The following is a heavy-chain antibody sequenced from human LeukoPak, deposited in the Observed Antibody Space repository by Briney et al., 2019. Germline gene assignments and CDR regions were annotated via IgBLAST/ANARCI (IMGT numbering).Heavy chain of an antibody. V-gene: IGHV3-30*03. J-gene: IGHJ4*02. CDR3: AREGSGSYYFPS. Sequence: PGGSLRLSCAASGFTFSNFAIHWVRQAPGKGLEWVAVILYDGRNKYYGDSVEGRFTISRDNSKNTVYLEMNSLRAEDTAVYYCAREGSGSYYFPSWGQGTLVTVSS. D-gene: IGHD1-26*01. CDR1: GFTFSNFA. CDR2: ILYDGRNK.